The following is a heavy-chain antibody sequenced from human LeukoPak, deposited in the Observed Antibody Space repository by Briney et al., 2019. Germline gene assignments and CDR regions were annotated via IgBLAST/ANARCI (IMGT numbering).Heavy chain of an antibody. Sequence: GGSLRLSCAASGFTFSSYAMSWVRQAPGKGLEWVSAISGSGGSTYYADSVKGRFTISRDNSKNTLYLQMNSLRAEDTAVYYCAKDIGYCSAGSCYGQNDPLDYWGQGTLVTVSS. CDR2: ISGSGGST. J-gene: IGHJ4*02. D-gene: IGHD2-15*01. CDR1: GFTFSSYA. CDR3: AKDIGYCSAGSCYGQNDPLDY. V-gene: IGHV3-23*01.